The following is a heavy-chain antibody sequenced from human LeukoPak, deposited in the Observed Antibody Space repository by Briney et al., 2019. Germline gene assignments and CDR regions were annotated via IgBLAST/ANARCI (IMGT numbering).Heavy chain of an antibody. CDR2: ISWDGGST. J-gene: IGHJ4*02. Sequence: PGGSLRLSCAASGFTFDDYAMHWVRQAPGKGLEWVSLISWDGGSTYYADSVKGRFTISRDNSKNSLYLQMNSLRAEDTALYYCAIPIRLGELSPPGDYWGQGTLDTVSS. V-gene: IGHV3-43D*03. CDR3: AIPIRLGELSPPGDY. CDR1: GFTFDDYA. D-gene: IGHD3-16*02.